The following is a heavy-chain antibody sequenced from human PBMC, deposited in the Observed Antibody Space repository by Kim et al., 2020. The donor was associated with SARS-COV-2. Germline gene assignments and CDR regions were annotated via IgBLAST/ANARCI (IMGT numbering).Heavy chain of an antibody. Sequence: DGGGSLYGDSVAGRFTVARDNAENVLYLQMNSLSDDDTAVYSCVHGTFFSYWGQGALVTVSS. CDR2: DGGGS. V-gene: IGHV3-74*03. CDR3: VHGTFFSY. J-gene: IGHJ4*02. D-gene: IGHD1-26*01.